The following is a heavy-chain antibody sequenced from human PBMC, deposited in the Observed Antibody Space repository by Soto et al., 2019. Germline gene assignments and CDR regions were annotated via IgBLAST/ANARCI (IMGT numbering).Heavy chain of an antibody. J-gene: IGHJ6*02. V-gene: IGHV1-69*13. CDR2: IIPIFGTA. Sequence: GASVKVSCKASGGTFSSYAISWVRQAPGQGLEWMGGIIPIFGTANYAQKFQGRVTITADESTSTAYMELSSLRSEDTAVYYCARHRVPAAIHYGMDVWGQGTTGTVSS. CDR3: ARHRVPAAIHYGMDV. D-gene: IGHD2-2*01. CDR1: GGTFSSYA.